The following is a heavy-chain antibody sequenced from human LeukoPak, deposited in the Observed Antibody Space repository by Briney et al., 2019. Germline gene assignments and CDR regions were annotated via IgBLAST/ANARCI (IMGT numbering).Heavy chain of an antibody. D-gene: IGHD6-13*01. Sequence: ASVKVSCKASGYTFTSYYMHWVRQAPGQGLEWMGIINPSGGSTSYAQKFQGRVTMTRDTSTSTVYMELSSLRSEDTAVYYCARDGDVGYSSSWFDYWGQGTLVTVSS. J-gene: IGHJ5*01. CDR3: ARDGDVGYSSSWFDY. CDR1: GYTFTSYY. V-gene: IGHV1-46*01. CDR2: INPSGGST.